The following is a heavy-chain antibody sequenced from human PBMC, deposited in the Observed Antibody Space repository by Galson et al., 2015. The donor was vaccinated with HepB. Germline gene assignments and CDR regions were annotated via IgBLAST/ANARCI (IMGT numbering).Heavy chain of an antibody. Sequence: SVKVSCKASEGTFSSYAISWVRQAPGQGLEWMGGIIPIFGTANHAQKFQGRVTITADESTSTAYMELSSLRSEDTAVYYCATSTYYDFWSGYYRQGAFDIWGQGTMVTVSS. V-gene: IGHV1-69*13. CDR3: ATSTYYDFWSGYYRQGAFDI. D-gene: IGHD3-3*01. CDR1: EGTFSSYA. CDR2: IIPIFGTA. J-gene: IGHJ3*02.